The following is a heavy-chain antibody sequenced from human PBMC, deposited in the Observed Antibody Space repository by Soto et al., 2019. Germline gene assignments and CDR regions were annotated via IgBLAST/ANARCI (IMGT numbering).Heavy chain of an antibody. V-gene: IGHV3-21*01. CDR2: ISSSSSYI. CDR1: GFTFSSYS. CDR3: ARCSSSSPNYYYYYMDV. D-gene: IGHD6-6*01. J-gene: IGHJ6*03. Sequence: GGSLRLSCAASGFTFSSYSMNWVRQAPGKGLEWVSSISSSSSYIYYADSVKGRFTISRDNAKNSLYLQMNSLRAEDTAVYYCARCSSSSPNYYYYYMDVWGKGTTVTVSS.